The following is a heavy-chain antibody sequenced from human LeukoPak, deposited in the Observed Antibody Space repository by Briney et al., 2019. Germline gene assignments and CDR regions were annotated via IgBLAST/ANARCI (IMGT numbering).Heavy chain of an antibody. Sequence: PGGSLRLSCAASGFTFSSYGMHWVRQAPGKGLEWVAVIWYDGSNKYYADSVKGRFTISRDNSKNTLYLQMNSLRAEDTAVYYCARDALGYCSGGSCYSLGYWGQGTLVTVS. J-gene: IGHJ4*02. V-gene: IGHV3-33*01. D-gene: IGHD2-15*01. CDR2: IWYDGSNK. CDR1: GFTFSSYG. CDR3: ARDALGYCSGGSCYSLGY.